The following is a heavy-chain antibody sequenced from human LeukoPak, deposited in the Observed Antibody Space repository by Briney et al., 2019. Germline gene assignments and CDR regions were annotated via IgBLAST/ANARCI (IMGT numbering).Heavy chain of an antibody. CDR2: ISYDGSNK. Sequence: GGSLRLSCAASGFTFSSYAMHWVRQAPGKGLEWVAVISYDGSNKYYADSVKGRFTISRDNSKNTLYLQMNSLRAEDTAVYYCARGRYYGGNFRNFDYWGQGTLVTVSS. V-gene: IGHV3-30-3*01. J-gene: IGHJ4*02. D-gene: IGHD4-23*01. CDR3: ARGRYYGGNFRNFDY. CDR1: GFTFSSYA.